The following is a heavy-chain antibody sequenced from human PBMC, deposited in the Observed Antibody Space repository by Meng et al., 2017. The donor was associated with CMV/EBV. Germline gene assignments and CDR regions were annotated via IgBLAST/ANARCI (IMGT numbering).Heavy chain of an antibody. CDR1: GFTFSSYS. J-gene: IGHJ6*02. CDR3: ARDGFLEWLLYMAAGTYYYYGMDV. V-gene: IGHV3-21*01. CDR2: ISSSSSYI. Sequence: GESLKISCAASGFTFSSYSMNWVRQAPGTGLEWVSSISSSSSYIYYADSVKGRFTISRDNAKNSLYLQMNSLRAEDTAVYYCARDGFLEWLLYMAAGTYYYYGMDVWGQGTTVTVSS. D-gene: IGHD3-3*01.